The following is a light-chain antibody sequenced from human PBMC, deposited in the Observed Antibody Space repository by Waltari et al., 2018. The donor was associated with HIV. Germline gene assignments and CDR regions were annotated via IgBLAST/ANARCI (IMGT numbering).Light chain of an antibody. V-gene: IGKV3-20*01. CDR2: GAS. CDR1: QSIDRRS. Sequence: EIVLTQSPGTLSLSPGEGGTLSCRASQSIDRRSLAWCQQRPGQAPRLLISGASNRATGIPDRFSGSGSGTSFTLTISRLEPEDFAVYFCQQYGTSPRTFGQGTRVEIK. J-gene: IGKJ1*01. CDR3: QQYGTSPRT.